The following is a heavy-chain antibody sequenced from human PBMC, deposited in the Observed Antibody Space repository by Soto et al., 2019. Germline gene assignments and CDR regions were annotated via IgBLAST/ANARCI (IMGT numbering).Heavy chain of an antibody. CDR2: IGTAADT. CDR1: GFTFRTND. D-gene: IGHD5-12*01. V-gene: IGHV3-13*04. CDR3: ARGWLRRGYLDY. Sequence: EEQLVESGGGLVQPGGSLRLSCAASGFTFRTNDMHWVRQAPGKGLEWVAGIGTAADTYYPDSVKGRFTISRDNAKSSLYLQMKSLRAGDTAVYYCARGWLRRGYLDYWGQGTLVTVSS. J-gene: IGHJ4*02.